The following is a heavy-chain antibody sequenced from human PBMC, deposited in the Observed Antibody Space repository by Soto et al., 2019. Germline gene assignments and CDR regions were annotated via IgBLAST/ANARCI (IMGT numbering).Heavy chain of an antibody. J-gene: IGHJ6*02. CDR1: GYTFTGYY. V-gene: IGHV1-2*02. CDR3: AREVYNWNYGYYYYYYGMDV. Sequence: AASVKVSCKASGYTFTGYYMHWVRQAPGQGLEWMGWINPNSGGTNYAQKFQGRVTMTTDTSTSTAYMELRSLRSDDTAVYYCAREVYNWNYGYYYYYYGMDVWGQGTTVTVSS. CDR2: INPNSGGT. D-gene: IGHD1-7*01.